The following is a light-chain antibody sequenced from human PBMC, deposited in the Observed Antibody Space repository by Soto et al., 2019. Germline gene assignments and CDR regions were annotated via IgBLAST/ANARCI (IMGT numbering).Light chain of an antibody. Sequence: DIQMTQSPSSLSASVGDRATITCHTSEDIGNFLNWYQQKPGQAPKLLFYDASNLETGVTSRFSGIGSGSDFPFTSSSLQPNDFATHYGQEYDNLRPSNVGPGTKVFIK. CDR3: QEYDNLRPSN. CDR2: DAS. CDR1: EDIGNF. V-gene: IGKV1-33*01. J-gene: IGKJ3*01.